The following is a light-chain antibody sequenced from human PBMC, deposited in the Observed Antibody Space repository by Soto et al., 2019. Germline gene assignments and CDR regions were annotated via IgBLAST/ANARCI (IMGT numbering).Light chain of an antibody. CDR1: QSVADN. CDR2: GAS. Sequence: VMTQGPATLSVCPGERVTLSCRSSQSVADNLAWFQQKPGQGPRLLIYGASTRATGIPARFSGSGSETDFTLTVSRLEPEDFAVYYCQQYGSSPLFTFGPGTKVDIK. CDR3: QQYGSSPLFT. J-gene: IGKJ3*01. V-gene: IGKV3-20*01.